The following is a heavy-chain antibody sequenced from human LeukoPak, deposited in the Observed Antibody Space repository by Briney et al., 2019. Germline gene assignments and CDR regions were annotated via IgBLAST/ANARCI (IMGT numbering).Heavy chain of an antibody. V-gene: IGHV1-46*01. J-gene: IGHJ4*02. CDR3: ARDPHDYYGSGSLDY. CDR2: INPSGGST. CDR1: GYTFTSYY. Sequence: ASVKVSCKASGYTFTSYYMHWVRQAPGQGLEWMGIINPSGGSTSYAQKFQGRVTMTRDTSTSTVYMELSSLRSEDTAVYYCARDPHDYYGSGSLDYWGQGTLVTVFS. D-gene: IGHD3-10*01.